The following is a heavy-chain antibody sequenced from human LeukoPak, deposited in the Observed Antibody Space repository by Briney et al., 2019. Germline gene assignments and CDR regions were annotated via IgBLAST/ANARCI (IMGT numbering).Heavy chain of an antibody. CDR1: GFTFSSYA. J-gene: IGHJ5*02. CDR2: ISGSGGST. CDR3: AKRMTRVLTPGFDP. Sequence: GGSLRVSCAASGFTFSSYAMSWVSQAPGKGMEWVSAISGSGGSTYYADSVKGRFTISRDNSKNTLYLQMNSLRAEDTAVYYCAKRMTRVLTPGFDPWGQGTLVTVSS. V-gene: IGHV3-23*01. D-gene: IGHD2-15*01.